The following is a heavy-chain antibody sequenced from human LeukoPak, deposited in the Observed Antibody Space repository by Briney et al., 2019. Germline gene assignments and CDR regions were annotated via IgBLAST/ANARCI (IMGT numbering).Heavy chain of an antibody. Sequence: GGSLRLSCAASGFTFTNAWLTWVRQAPGKGLEWVGQIKSKIDGGTTDYAAPVKGRFIISRDDSKNTLYLQLNGLKTEDTALYYCTTAGRIGGEMVGNWFDPWGQGTLVIVSS. V-gene: IGHV3-15*01. CDR1: GFTFTNAW. J-gene: IGHJ5*02. D-gene: IGHD2-8*01. CDR2: IKSKIDGGTT. CDR3: TTAGRIGGEMVGNWFDP.